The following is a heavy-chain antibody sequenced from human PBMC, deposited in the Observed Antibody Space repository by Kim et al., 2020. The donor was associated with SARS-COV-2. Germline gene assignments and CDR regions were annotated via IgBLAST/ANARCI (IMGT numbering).Heavy chain of an antibody. Sequence: ASVKVSCKASGYTFTSYDINWVRQATGQGLEWMGWMNPNSGNTGYAQKFQGRVTMTRNTSISTAYMELSSLRSEDTAVYYCARVAKTVRQLLYYYYYYYMDVWGKGTTVTVSS. J-gene: IGHJ6*03. D-gene: IGHD2-2*01. V-gene: IGHV1-8*01. CDR2: MNPNSGNT. CDR1: GYTFTSYD. CDR3: ARVAKTVRQLLYYYYYYYMDV.